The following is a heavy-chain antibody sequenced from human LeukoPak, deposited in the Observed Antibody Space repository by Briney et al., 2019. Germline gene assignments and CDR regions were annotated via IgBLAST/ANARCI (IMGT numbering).Heavy chain of an antibody. D-gene: IGHD2-2*01. Sequence: GGSLRLSCPASGFTFSSYGMHWVRQAPGKGLEWVAFIRHDGSNKYYADSVKGRFTISRDNSKNTLYLQMNSLRAEDTAVYYCAKGYCSSTTRSVDYWGQGPLVTVSS. J-gene: IGHJ4*02. CDR2: IRHDGSNK. V-gene: IGHV3-30*02. CDR1: GFTFSSYG. CDR3: AKGYCSSTTRSVDY.